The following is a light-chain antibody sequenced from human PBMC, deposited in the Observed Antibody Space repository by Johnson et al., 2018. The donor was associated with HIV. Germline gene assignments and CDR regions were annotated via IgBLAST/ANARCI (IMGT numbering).Light chain of an antibody. CDR2: ENN. CDR3: GTWDSSLSAGV. J-gene: IGLJ1*01. V-gene: IGLV1-51*02. Sequence: QSVLTQPPSVSAAPGQKVTISCSGSSSKIGNKYVSWYQQLPGTAPKLLIYENNKRPSGIPDRFSGSKSGTSATLGITGLQTGDEADYYCGTWDSSLSAGVFGTGTKFTVL. CDR1: SSKIGNKY.